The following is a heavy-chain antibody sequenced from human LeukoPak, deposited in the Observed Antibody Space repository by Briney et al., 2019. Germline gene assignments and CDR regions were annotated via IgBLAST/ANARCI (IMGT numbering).Heavy chain of an antibody. V-gene: IGHV3-74*01. Sequence: GGSLRLSCAASGFTFSSYWMHWVRQAPGKGLVWVSRINSDGSSTSYADSVKGRFTISRNNAKNTLYLQMNSLRAEDTAVYYCARSFHYYGSGSYYQAASPFDYWGQGTLVTVSS. J-gene: IGHJ4*02. D-gene: IGHD3-10*01. CDR2: INSDGSST. CDR3: ARSFHYYGSGSYYQAASPFDY. CDR1: GFTFSSYW.